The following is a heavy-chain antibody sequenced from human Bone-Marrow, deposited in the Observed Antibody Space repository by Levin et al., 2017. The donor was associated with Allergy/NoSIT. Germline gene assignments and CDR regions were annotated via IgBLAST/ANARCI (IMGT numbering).Heavy chain of an antibody. Sequence: SETLSLTCTVSGASISDSYWGWIRQPPGKGLEWIGYMYFNGHSNSNPSLKSRVTMSVDTSKNRFFLDLRSVTAADTALYYCAKYNFDSSSLTYSLDVWGQGTTVTVSS. D-gene: IGHD3-22*01. J-gene: IGHJ6*02. CDR1: GASISDSY. CDR2: MYFNGHS. CDR3: AKYNFDSSSLTYSLDV. V-gene: IGHV4-59*01.